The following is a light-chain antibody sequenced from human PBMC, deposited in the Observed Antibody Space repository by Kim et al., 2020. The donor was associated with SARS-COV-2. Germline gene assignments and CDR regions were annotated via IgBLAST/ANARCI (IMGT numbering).Light chain of an antibody. Sequence: ATLSVSPGERATLSCRASQSVSSNLAWYQQKPGQAPRLLIYGASTRATGIPARFSGSGSGTEFTLTISSLQSEDFAVYYCQHRWTFGQGTKVEIK. V-gene: IGKV3-15*01. J-gene: IGKJ1*01. CDR2: GAS. CDR1: QSVSSN. CDR3: QHRWT.